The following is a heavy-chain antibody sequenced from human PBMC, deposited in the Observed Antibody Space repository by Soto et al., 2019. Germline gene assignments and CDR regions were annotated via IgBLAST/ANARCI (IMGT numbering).Heavy chain of an antibody. D-gene: IGHD3-16*01. CDR1: GFTVSTKY. CDR3: ARDPWAADY. J-gene: IGHJ4*02. Sequence: EVQLVESGGGLVQPGGSLRLSCAASGFTVSTKYMSWVRQAPGKGLEWVSVIYSGGSTFYADSVRGRFTISRDNSKNTVNLQMNSLXAEDTAVYYCARDPWAADYWGQGTLVTVSS. V-gene: IGHV3-66*01. CDR2: IYSGGST.